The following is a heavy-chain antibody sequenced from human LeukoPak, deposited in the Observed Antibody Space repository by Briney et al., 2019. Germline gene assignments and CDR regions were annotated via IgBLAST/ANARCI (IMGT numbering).Heavy chain of an antibody. CDR1: GYTFTGYY. CDR2: IYPNSGGT. D-gene: IGHD5-18*01. Sequence: ASVKVSCKASGYTFTGYYMYWVRQAPGQGLEWMGWIYPNSGGTNYAQKFQGRVTVTRDTSISTAYMQLSRLRSDDTAVYYCATGRGYSYGFDYWGQGTLVTVSS. J-gene: IGHJ4*02. CDR3: ATGRGYSYGFDY. V-gene: IGHV1-2*02.